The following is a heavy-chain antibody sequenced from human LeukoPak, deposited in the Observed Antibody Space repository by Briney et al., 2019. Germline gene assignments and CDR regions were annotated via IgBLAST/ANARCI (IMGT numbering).Heavy chain of an antibody. D-gene: IGHD6-6*01. CDR3: ASGSGSSWGY. Sequence: GGSLRLSCAASGFTFSSYSMNWVRQAPGKGLEWVSSISSSSSYIYYADSVKGRFTISRDNAKNSLYLQMNSLRAEDTAAYYCASGSGSSWGYWGQGTLVTVSS. CDR1: GFTFSSYS. J-gene: IGHJ4*02. CDR2: ISSSSSYI. V-gene: IGHV3-21*01.